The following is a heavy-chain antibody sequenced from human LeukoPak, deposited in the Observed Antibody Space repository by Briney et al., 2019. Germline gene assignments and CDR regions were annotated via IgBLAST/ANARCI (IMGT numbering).Heavy chain of an antibody. CDR2: IYTGGNT. CDR1: GFTFSSYS. D-gene: IGHD3-22*01. J-gene: IGHJ4*02. V-gene: IGHV3-53*01. CDR3: ARGDDSGYYDYFDY. Sequence: SGGSLRLSCAVSGFTFSSYSMNWVRQAPGKGLEWVSTIYTGGNTYYAASVRGRFTISRDFSKNTVFLHMNSLRAEDTAMYYCARGDDSGYYDYFDYWGQGALVTVSS.